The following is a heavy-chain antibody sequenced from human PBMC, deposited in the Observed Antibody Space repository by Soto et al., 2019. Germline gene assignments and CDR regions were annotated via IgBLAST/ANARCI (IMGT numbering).Heavy chain of an antibody. J-gene: IGHJ5*02. D-gene: IGHD4-17*01. CDR2: IYYSGST. Sequence: SETLSLTCTVSGGSISSSSYYWGWIRQPPGKGLEWIGSIYYSGSTYYSPSLKSRVTISVDTSKNQFSLKLSSVTAADTAVYYCAREDYGANWFDPWGQGTLVTVSS. V-gene: IGHV4-39*02. CDR3: AREDYGANWFDP. CDR1: GGSISSSSYY.